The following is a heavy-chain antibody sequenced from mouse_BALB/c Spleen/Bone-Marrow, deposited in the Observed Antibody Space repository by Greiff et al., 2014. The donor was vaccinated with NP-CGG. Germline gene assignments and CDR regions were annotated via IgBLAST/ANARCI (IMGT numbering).Heavy chain of an antibody. D-gene: IGHD2-4*01. Sequence: EVQLVESGGGLVQPKGSLKLSCAASGFTFNTYAMNWVRQAPGKGLEWVARIRSKSNNYATYYADSVKDRFTISRDDSQSMLYLQMNNLETEDTAMYYCVRHEVMITFAYWGQGTLVTVSA. CDR1: GFTFNTYA. CDR2: IRSKSNNYAT. V-gene: IGHV10-1*02. CDR3: VRHEVMITFAY. J-gene: IGHJ3*01.